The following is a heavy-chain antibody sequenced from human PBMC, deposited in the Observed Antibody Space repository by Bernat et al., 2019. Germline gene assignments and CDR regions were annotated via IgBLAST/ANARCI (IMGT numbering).Heavy chain of an antibody. CDR1: GFTFGSYA. CDR3: ARAYYYDSGSYYSAFDY. J-gene: IGHJ4*02. Sequence: QVQLVESGGGVVQPGRSLRLSCAASGFTFGSYAIHWVRQAPGNGLEWVAVISYDGSNKYYADSVKGRFTISRDNAKNTLYLQMNSLRAEDTAVYYCARAYYYDSGSYYSAFDYWGQGTLVTVSS. V-gene: IGHV3-30-3*01. CDR2: ISYDGSNK. D-gene: IGHD3-10*01.